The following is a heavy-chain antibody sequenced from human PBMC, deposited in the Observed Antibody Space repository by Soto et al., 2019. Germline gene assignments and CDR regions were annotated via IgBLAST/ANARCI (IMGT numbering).Heavy chain of an antibody. Sequence: GGSLRLSCAASGFTFSNYNMNWVRQAPGKGLQWLSYISSGGGTIYYADSVRGRFTISRDNAKNSLYLQMNSLRAEDTAVYYCARELSSSSWYRWFYPWGQGTLVTVSS. J-gene: IGHJ5*02. V-gene: IGHV3-48*01. CDR2: ISSGGGTI. D-gene: IGHD6-13*01. CDR3: ARELSSSSWYRWFYP. CDR1: GFTFSNYN.